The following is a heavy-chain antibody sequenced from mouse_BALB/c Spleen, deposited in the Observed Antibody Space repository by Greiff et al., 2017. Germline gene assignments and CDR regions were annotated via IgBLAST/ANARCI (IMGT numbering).Heavy chain of an antibody. CDR1: GYSITSGYS. D-gene: IGHD2-10*01. CDR2: IHYSGST. CDR3: AREGTYYGNYEYYFDY. Sequence: EVKLQESGPDLVKPSQSLSLTCTVTGYSITSGYSWHWIRQFPGNKLEWMGYIHYSGSTNYNPSLKSRISITRDTSKNQFFLQLNSVTTEDTATYYCAREGTYYGNYEYYFDYWGQGTTLTVSS. J-gene: IGHJ2*01. V-gene: IGHV3-1*02.